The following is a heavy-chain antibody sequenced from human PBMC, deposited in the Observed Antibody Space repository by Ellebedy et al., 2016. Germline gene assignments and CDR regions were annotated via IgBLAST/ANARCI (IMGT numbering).Heavy chain of an antibody. CDR1: GFTFSTHA. CDR2: IWYDGSNK. V-gene: IGHV3-33*01. Sequence: GGSLRLSCAASGFTFSTHAIHWVRQAPGKGLEWVAVIWYDGSNKYYADSVKGRFTISRDNSKNTLYLQMNSLRDEDTAVYYCARDTGRAATGSNYWGQGTLVTVSS. CDR3: ARDTGRAATGSNY. J-gene: IGHJ4*02. D-gene: IGHD2-15*01.